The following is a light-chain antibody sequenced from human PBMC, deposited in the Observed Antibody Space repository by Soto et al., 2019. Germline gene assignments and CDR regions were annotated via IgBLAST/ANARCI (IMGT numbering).Light chain of an antibody. CDR3: QQYNNGPPVT. V-gene: IGKV3-15*01. CDR2: GAS. CDR1: QSVRIN. Sequence: EVGLPQLPTSGTVVNGERAALYCGAGQSVRINVAWYQQKNGQAPRLLVYGASTRATGIPARFSGSGSGTEFTLTISSLQSEDVAVDYCQQYNNGPPVTLGQGTKVDIK. J-gene: IGKJ2*01.